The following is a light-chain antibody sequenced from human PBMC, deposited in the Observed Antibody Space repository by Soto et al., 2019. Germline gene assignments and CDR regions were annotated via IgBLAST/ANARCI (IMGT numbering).Light chain of an antibody. CDR1: SSDVGTYNY. CDR2: DVS. CDR3: SSYTTSNTQV. J-gene: IGLJ3*02. V-gene: IGLV2-14*01. Sequence: QSVLTQPASVSGSPGQSITISCTGTSSDVGTYNYVSWYQHRPGKAPKLMIYDVSYRPSGVSHRFSGSKSANTASLTISGLQAEDEADYYCSSYTTSNTQVFGGGTKLTVL.